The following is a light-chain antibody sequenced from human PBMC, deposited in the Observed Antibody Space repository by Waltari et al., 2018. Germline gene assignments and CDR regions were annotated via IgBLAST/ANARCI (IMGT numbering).Light chain of an antibody. V-gene: IGKV4-1*01. Sequence: DIVMTQSPDSLAVSLGARATIKCKSSQSVLYSSNNENYLAWYQQKPGQPPKLLIIWASIRESGVPDRFTGSGSGTDFTLTISSLQAEDVAVYYCQQYYNTPLTFGQGTKVEIK. CDR1: QSVLYSSNNENY. CDR3: QQYYNTPLT. CDR2: WAS. J-gene: IGKJ1*01.